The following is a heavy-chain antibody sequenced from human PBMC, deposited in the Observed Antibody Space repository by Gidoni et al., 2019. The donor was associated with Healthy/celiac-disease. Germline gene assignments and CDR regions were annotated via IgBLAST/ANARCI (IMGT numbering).Heavy chain of an antibody. CDR3: ASDYVEWELSHSPTWYFDL. J-gene: IGHJ2*01. V-gene: IGHV3-30-3*01. CDR2: ISYDGSNK. CDR1: GFTFSSYS. Sequence: QVQLVASGGGVLKPGRSLRLPCAPPGFTFSSYSIPWVRQAPGKGLEWGAVISYDGSNKYYADSVKGRFTISRDNSKNTLYLQMNSLRAEDTAVYYCASDYVEWELSHSPTWYFDLWGRGTLVTVSS. D-gene: IGHD1-26*01.